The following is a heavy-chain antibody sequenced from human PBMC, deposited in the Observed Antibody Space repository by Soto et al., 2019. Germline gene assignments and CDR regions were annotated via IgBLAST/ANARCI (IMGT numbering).Heavy chain of an antibody. D-gene: IGHD6-13*01. Sequence: QVQLVESGGGVVQSGRSLRLSCAASGFTFSTSGMHWIRQAPGKGLEWVAMISHDGGATYYVDSVKGRFTISRDTDKNTLHLQMASLRPEDTATYHCAKDWGSSGWYNSFEPWCQGTLVSVSS. CDR3: AKDWGSSGWYNSFEP. V-gene: IGHV3-30*18. CDR2: ISHDGGAT. J-gene: IGHJ5*02. CDR1: GFTFSTSG.